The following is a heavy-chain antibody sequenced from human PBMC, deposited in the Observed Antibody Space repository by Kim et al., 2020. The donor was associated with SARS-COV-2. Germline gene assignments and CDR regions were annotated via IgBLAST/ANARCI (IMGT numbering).Heavy chain of an antibody. J-gene: IGHJ4*02. Sequence: YARSVKGTITIKPTTSKDQFSLQLHSVPPEDTAVYYCARDRQRAGTGVDYWGQGTLVTVSS. CDR3: ARDRQRAGTGVDY. V-gene: IGHV6-1*01. D-gene: IGHD6-19*01.